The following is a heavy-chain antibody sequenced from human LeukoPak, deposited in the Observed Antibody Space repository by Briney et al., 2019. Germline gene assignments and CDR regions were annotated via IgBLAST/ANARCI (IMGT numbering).Heavy chain of an antibody. Sequence: SETLSLTCTVSGGSISSYYWSWIRQPPGKGLEWIGYIYYSGSTNYNPSLKSRVTISVDTSKNQFSLKLSSVTAADTALYFCASSKLQYQLTAFIGWGQGTLVTVSS. D-gene: IGHD4-11*01. CDR1: GGSISSYY. CDR2: IYYSGST. V-gene: IGHV4-59*08. J-gene: IGHJ4*02. CDR3: ASSKLQYQLTAFIG.